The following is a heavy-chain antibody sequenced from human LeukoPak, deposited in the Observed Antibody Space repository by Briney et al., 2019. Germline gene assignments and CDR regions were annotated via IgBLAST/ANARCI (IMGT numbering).Heavy chain of an antibody. CDR1: GGSFSGYY. D-gene: IGHD2-2*01. CDR3: ARGPQYPWFDP. V-gene: IGHV4-34*01. J-gene: IGHJ5*02. Sequence: SETLSLTCAVYGGSFSGYYWSWIRQPPGKGLGWIGEINHSGSTNYNPSLKSRVTISVDTSNNQFSRKLSSVTAADTAAYYCARGPQYPWFDPWGQGTLVTASS. CDR2: INHSGST.